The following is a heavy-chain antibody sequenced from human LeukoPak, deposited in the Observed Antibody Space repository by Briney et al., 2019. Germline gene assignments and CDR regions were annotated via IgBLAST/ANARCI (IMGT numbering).Heavy chain of an antibody. J-gene: IGHJ4*02. V-gene: IGHV4-59*12. CDR3: ARVYRHDSSGYYLFDY. CDR1: GGSISSYY. D-gene: IGHD3-22*01. Sequence: SETLSLTCTVSGGSISSYYWSWIRQPPGKGLEWIGYIYYSGSTNYNPSLKSRVTISVDTSKNQFSLKLSSVTAADTAVYYCARVYRHDSSGYYLFDYWGQGTLVTVSS. CDR2: IYYSGST.